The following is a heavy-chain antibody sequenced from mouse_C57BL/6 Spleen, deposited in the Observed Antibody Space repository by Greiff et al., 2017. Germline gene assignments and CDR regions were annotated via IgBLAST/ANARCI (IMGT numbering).Heavy chain of an antibody. CDR1: GYTFTDYN. CDR3: ARSFYYGYDVSAY. Sequence: EVQLQESGPELVKPGASVKMSCKASGYTFTDYNMHWVKQSHGKSLEWIGYINPNNGGTSYNQKFKGKATLTVNKSSSTAYMELRSLTSEDSAVYYCARSFYYGYDVSAYWGQETLVTVSA. D-gene: IGHD2-2*01. CDR2: INPNNGGT. J-gene: IGHJ3*01. V-gene: IGHV1-22*01.